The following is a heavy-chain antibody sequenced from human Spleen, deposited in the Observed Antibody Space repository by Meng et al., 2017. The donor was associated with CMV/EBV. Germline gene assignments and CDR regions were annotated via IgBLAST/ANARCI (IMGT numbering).Heavy chain of an antibody. CDR1: GGSINSYY. CDR3: ARVSENNWFDP. J-gene: IGHJ5*02. D-gene: IGHD3-3*02. CDR2: IYYSGST. V-gene: IGHV4-39*07. Sequence: SETLSLTCTVSGGSINSYYWGWIRQPPGKGLEWIGSIYYSGSTYYNPSLKSRVTISVDTSKNQFSLKLSSVTAADTAVYYCARVSENNWFDPWGQGTLVTVSS.